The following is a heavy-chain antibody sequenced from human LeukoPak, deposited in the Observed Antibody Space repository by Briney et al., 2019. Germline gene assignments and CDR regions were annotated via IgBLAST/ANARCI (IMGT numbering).Heavy chain of an antibody. CDR3: TGYNIPYTFEF. CDR1: GGSISRSNW. V-gene: IGHV4-4*02. D-gene: IGHD1-14*01. J-gene: IGHJ4*02. Sequence: SGTLSLTCAVSGGSISRSNWWTWVRQSPGKGLEWIGDIIHSGNTNYNPSLRSRLTISLDKSRNQSSLKLSSVTAADTAVYYCTGYNIPYTFEFWGQGTLVTVSS. CDR2: IIHSGNT.